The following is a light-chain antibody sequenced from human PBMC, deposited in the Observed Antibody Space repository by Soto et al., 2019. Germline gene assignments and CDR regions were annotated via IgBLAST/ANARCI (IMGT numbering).Light chain of an antibody. CDR2: RNN. Sequence: QSVLTQPPSASGTPGQRVTISCSGSSSNIGSNYVYWYQQLPVTAPKLLIYRNNQRPSGVPDRFSGSKSGTSASLAISGLRSEDEADYYCAAWDDSLSGHVVFGGGTKVTVL. CDR3: AAWDDSLSGHVV. CDR1: SSNIGSNY. V-gene: IGLV1-47*01. J-gene: IGLJ2*01.